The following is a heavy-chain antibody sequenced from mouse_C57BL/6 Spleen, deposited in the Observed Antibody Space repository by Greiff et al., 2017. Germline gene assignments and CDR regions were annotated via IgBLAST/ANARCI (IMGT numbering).Heavy chain of an antibody. Sequence: EVKLVESGGGLVKPGGSLKLSCAASGFTFSDYGMHWVRQAPEKGLEWVAYISSGSSTIYYADTVKGRFTISRDNAKNTLFLQMTSLRSEDTAMYYCANPSYDPFAYWGQGTLVTVSA. V-gene: IGHV5-17*01. CDR3: ANPSYDPFAY. CDR2: ISSGSSTI. J-gene: IGHJ3*01. CDR1: GFTFSDYG. D-gene: IGHD2-10*01.